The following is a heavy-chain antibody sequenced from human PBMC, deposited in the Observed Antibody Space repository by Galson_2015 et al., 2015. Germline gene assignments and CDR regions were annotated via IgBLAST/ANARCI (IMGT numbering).Heavy chain of an antibody. J-gene: IGHJ4*02. D-gene: IGHD1-20*01. CDR3: ARVPPPYNYPQFDY. Sequence: SVKVSCKASGGTFSSYAISWVRQAPGQGLEWMGGIIPIFGTANYAQKFQGRVTITADESTSTAYMELSSLRSEDTAVYYCARVPPPYNYPQFDYWGQGTLVTVSS. CDR1: GGTFSSYA. V-gene: IGHV1-69*13. CDR2: IIPIFGTA.